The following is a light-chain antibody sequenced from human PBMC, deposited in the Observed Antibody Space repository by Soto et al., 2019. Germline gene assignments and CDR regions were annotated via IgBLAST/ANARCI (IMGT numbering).Light chain of an antibody. CDR2: KAS. CDR3: QQYNSYPWT. J-gene: IGKJ1*01. Sequence: DIQMTQSPSTLSASVGDRVTITCRASQSISNWLAWYQQKPGKAPEFLIYKASSLHSGVPSRFSGSESGTEFTLTISSLQPDDFATYYCQQYNSYPWTFGQGTKVDIK. V-gene: IGKV1-5*03. CDR1: QSISNW.